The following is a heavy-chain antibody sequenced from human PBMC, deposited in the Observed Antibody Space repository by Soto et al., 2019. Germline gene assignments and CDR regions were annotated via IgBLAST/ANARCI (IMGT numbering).Heavy chain of an antibody. CDR1: GYNFSNFG. V-gene: IGHV1-18*01. J-gene: IGHJ6*02. CDR3: ARDLTIVTSVYYYYGMDV. Sequence: GASVKVSCKTSGYNFSNFGISWVRQAPGQGLEWMGWISAYEGNTNHAQKFQGRVTMTTDTSTSTAYMELRSLTSDDTAVYYCARDLTIVTSVYYYYGMDVWGQGTTVTVS. CDR2: ISAYEGNT. D-gene: IGHD4-4*01.